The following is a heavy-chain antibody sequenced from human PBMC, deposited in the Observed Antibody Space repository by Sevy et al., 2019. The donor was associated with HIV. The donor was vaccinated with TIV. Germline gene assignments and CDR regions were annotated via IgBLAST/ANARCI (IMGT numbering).Heavy chain of an antibody. Sequence: GGSLRLSCTASGFISSPYWMHWVRQAPGKGLVWVSRINPDGSITSYADAVKGRFTISRDNAKNTLYLQMNSLRAEDTAVYYCATPSPILTGYYGRWGQGTLVTVSS. CDR3: ATPSPILTGYYGR. CDR1: GFISSPYW. J-gene: IGHJ4*02. CDR2: INPDGSIT. D-gene: IGHD3-9*01. V-gene: IGHV3-74*01.